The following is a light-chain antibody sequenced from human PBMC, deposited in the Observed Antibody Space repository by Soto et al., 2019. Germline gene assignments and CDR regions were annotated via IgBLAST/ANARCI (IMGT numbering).Light chain of an antibody. CDR3: QQYHNLPIT. CDR1: RYIGNY. J-gene: IGKJ5*01. Sequence: DIPMTQSPSSLSVSVGDRVTITCQASRYIGNYLNWYQLKPGKAPKLLINDASNLETGVPSRFSGSGSGTHSTVTISSLQPEDIATYYCQQYHNLPITFGQGTRLEIK. V-gene: IGKV1-33*01. CDR2: DAS.